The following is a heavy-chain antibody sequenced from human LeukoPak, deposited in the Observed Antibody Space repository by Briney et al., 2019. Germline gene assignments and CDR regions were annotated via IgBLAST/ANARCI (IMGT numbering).Heavy chain of an antibody. V-gene: IGHV4-34*01. Sequence: SETLSLTCAVYGGSFSGYYWSWIRQPPGKGLEWIGEINHSGSTNYNPSLKSRVTISVDTSKNQFSLKLSSVTAADTAVYYCATADLEGDYYDSGGAFDIWGQGTMVTVSS. D-gene: IGHD3-10*01. J-gene: IGHJ3*02. CDR1: GGSFSGYY. CDR3: ATADLEGDYYDSGGAFDI. CDR2: INHSGST.